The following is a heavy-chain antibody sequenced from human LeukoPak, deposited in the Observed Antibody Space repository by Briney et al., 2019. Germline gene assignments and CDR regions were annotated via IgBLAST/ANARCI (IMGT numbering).Heavy chain of an antibody. CDR1: GFTFSSYE. CDR2: ISSSGSTI. J-gene: IGHJ4*02. Sequence: GGSLRLSCAASGFTFSSYEMNWVRQAPGKGLEWVSYISSSGSTIYYADSVKGRFTISRDNAKTSLYLQMNSLRAEDTAVYYCARATTVTTPYYFDYWGQGTLVTVSS. CDR3: ARATTVTTPYYFDY. D-gene: IGHD4-17*01. V-gene: IGHV3-48*03.